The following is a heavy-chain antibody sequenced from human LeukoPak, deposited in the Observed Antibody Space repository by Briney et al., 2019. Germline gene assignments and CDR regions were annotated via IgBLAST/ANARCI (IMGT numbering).Heavy chain of an antibody. CDR3: AREPHCSGGSFYFDY. Sequence: ASVKVSCKASGYTFTGFYMHWVRQAPGPGLEWMGWINPNSGGTTYAQKFQGRVTMTRDTSISTVYMELSSLRSEDTAIYYCAREPHCSGGSFYFDYWGQGTLVTVST. V-gene: IGHV1-2*02. J-gene: IGHJ4*02. CDR2: INPNSGGT. D-gene: IGHD2-15*01. CDR1: GYTFTGFY.